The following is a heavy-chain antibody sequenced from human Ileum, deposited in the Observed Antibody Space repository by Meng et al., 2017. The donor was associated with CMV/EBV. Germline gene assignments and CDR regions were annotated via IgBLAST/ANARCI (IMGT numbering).Heavy chain of an antibody. Sequence: SGYNFIGYSIHWLRQAPGQGLQWMGRIDPHSGGTNYPQEFQGRVTMTGDTSVSTAYMDLHSLRSDDTAVYFCTREKTGFGGPRFDYWGQGTLVTVSS. CDR3: TREKTGFGGPRFDY. V-gene: IGHV1-2*06. CDR2: IDPHSGGT. D-gene: IGHD3-16*01. CDR1: GYNFIGYS. J-gene: IGHJ4*02.